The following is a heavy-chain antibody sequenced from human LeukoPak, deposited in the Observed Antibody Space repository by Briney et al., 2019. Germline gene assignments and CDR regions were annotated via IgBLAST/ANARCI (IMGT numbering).Heavy chain of an antibody. CDR3: AREYASSSHFDS. CDR1: GFTFTTHW. D-gene: IGHD6-6*01. Sequence: QSGGSLRLSCAASGFTFTTHWMSWVRQAPGKGLELVANMNQDGSEKYYVDSVKGRFAISRDNAKNSLYLQTNSLRAEDTAVYYCAREYASSSHFDSWGQGTLVTVSS. V-gene: IGHV3-7*03. J-gene: IGHJ4*02. CDR2: MNQDGSEK.